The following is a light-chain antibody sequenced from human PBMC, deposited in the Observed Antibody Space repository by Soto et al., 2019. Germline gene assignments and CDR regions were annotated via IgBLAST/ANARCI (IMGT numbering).Light chain of an antibody. V-gene: IGKV3D-15*01. J-gene: IGKJ4*01. CDR1: QSVSSN. CDR2: DIS. CDR3: QQYNDWPLT. Sequence: EIVMTQSPATLSVSPGERATLSCRASQSVSSNLAWYHQKPCQPPSLLIYDISARSTGIRTRFSGSGSGTEFTLTISSLQSEDFAVYYCQQYNDWPLTFGGGTKVEIK.